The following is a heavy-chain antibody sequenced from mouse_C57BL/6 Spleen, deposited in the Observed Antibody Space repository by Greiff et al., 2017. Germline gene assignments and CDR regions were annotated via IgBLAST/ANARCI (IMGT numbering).Heavy chain of an antibody. CDR1: GFTFSDYG. CDR2: ISSGSSTI. V-gene: IGHV5-17*01. CDR3: ARAPIYGSSFSYFDY. Sequence: EVHLVESGGGLVKPGGSLKLSCAASGFTFSDYGMHWVRQAPEKGLEWVAYISSGSSTIYYADTVKGRFTISRDNAKNTLFLQMTSLRSEDTAMYYCARAPIYGSSFSYFDYWGQGTTLTVSS. D-gene: IGHD1-1*01. J-gene: IGHJ2*01.